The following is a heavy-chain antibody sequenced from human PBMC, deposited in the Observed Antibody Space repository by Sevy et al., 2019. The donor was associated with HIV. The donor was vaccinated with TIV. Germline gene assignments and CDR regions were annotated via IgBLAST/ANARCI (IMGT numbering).Heavy chain of an antibody. CDR3: ARDVEYSSSKVDY. J-gene: IGHJ4*02. CDR1: GFTFSSYS. CDR2: ISSSSSYI. D-gene: IGHD6-6*01. Sequence: GGSLRLSCAASGFTFSSYSMNWVRQAPGKGLEWVSSISSSSSYIYYADSVKGRFTISRDNAKNSLYQQMNSLRAEDTAVYYCARDVEYSSSKVDYWGQGTLVTVSS. V-gene: IGHV3-21*01.